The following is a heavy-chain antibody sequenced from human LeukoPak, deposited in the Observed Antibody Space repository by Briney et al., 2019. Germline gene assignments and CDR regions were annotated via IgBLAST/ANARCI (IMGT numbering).Heavy chain of an antibody. J-gene: IGHJ4*02. D-gene: IGHD4-23*01. V-gene: IGHV3-9*01. CDR2: ISWNSGSI. CDR3: AKVDYGGNSKPC. Sequence: GGSLRLSCAASGFTFDDYAMHWVRQAPGKGLEWVSGISWNSGSIGYADSVKGRFTISRDNAKNSLYLQMNSLRAEDTALYYCAKVDYGGNSKPCWGQGTLVTVSS. CDR1: GFTFDDYA.